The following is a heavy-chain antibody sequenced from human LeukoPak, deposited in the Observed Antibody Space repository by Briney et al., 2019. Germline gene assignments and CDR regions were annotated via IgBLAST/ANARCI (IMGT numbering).Heavy chain of an antibody. CDR1: GGSFSGYY. J-gene: IGHJ5*02. D-gene: IGHD1-1*01. CDR3: ARGPLGKEWFDP. V-gene: IGHV4-34*01. Sequence: PSETLSLTCAVYGGSFSGYYWSWIRHPPGKGLEWIGEINHSGSTNYNPSLKSRVTISVDTSKKQFSLKLSSVTAADTAVYYCARGPLGKEWFDPWGQGTLVTVSS. CDR2: INHSGST.